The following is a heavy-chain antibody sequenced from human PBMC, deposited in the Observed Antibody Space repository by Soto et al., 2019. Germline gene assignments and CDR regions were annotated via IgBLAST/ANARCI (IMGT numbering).Heavy chain of an antibody. D-gene: IGHD6-13*01. V-gene: IGHV4-59*08. CDR3: ARSGYSNPKSRYMDV. J-gene: IGHJ6*03. CDR1: GGSISSYY. Sequence: SETLSLTCTVSGGSISSYYWSWIRQPPGKGLEWIGYIYYSGSTNYNPSLKSRVTISVDTSKNQFSLKLSSVTAADTAVYYCARSGYSNPKSRYMDVWGKGTTVTVSS. CDR2: IYYSGST.